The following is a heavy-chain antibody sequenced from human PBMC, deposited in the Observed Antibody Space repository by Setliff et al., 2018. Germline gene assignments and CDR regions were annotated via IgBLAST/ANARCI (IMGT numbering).Heavy chain of an antibody. D-gene: IGHD3-22*01. CDR1: GASISSGSSY. Sequence: SETLSLTCTVSGASISSGSSYWGWIRQPPGKGLEWIGRIHYRGTTYSNASLASRLTISVDTSKNQFSLKLTSVTAADTAVYYCARGHPPSDSSGYYYAYWGQGTLVTVSS. V-gene: IGHV4-39*01. CDR3: ARGHPPSDSSGYYYAY. CDR2: IHYRGTT. J-gene: IGHJ4*02.